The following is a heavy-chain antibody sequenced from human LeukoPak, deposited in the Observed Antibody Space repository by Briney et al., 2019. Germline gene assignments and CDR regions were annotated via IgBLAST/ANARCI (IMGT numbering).Heavy chain of an antibody. J-gene: IGHJ4*02. CDR1: GFTFRRRW. CDR2: IKQDGSAK. Sequence: GGSLRLSCAASGFTFRRRWMYWVRQAPGKGLEWVANIKQDGSAKPYVDSVKGRFTISRDNAKNSLFLQMNSLRAEDTAVYYCARDNGWSADFWGQGTLVTVSS. CDR3: ARDNGWSADF. V-gene: IGHV3-7*03. D-gene: IGHD2-15*01.